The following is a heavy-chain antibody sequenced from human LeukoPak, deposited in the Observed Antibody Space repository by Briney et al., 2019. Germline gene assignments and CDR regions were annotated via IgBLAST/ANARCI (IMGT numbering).Heavy chain of an antibody. CDR2: INPDSGVT. Sequence: ASVKVSCKASGYTFTGYYMHWVRQAPGQGLEWMGWINPDSGVTNYAQKFQGRVTMTRDTSISTAYMELSRLRSDDTAVYYCARDWIDGDYEESFDYWGQGTLVTVSS. D-gene: IGHD4-17*01. CDR1: GYTFTGYY. J-gene: IGHJ4*02. V-gene: IGHV1-2*02. CDR3: ARDWIDGDYEESFDY.